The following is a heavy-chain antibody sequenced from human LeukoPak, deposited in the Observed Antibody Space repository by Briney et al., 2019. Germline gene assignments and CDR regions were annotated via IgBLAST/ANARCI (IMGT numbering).Heavy chain of an antibody. Sequence: GSSVKVSCKASGGTFSSYAISWVRQAPGQGLEWMGGIIPIFGTANYAQKFQGRVTITADESTSTAYMELSSLRSEDTAVYYCASDQVPYDSSGYYHYYYGMDVWGQGTTVTVSS. CDR1: GGTFSSYA. J-gene: IGHJ6*02. D-gene: IGHD3-22*01. V-gene: IGHV1-69*01. CDR2: IIPIFGTA. CDR3: ASDQVPYDSSGYYHYYYGMDV.